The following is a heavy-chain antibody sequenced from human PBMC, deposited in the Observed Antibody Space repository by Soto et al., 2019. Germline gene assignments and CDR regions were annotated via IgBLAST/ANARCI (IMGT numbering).Heavy chain of an antibody. V-gene: IGHV3-15*07. CDR2: IKSKTDGGTT. Sequence: GSLRLSCAASGFTFSNAWMNWVRQAPGKGLEWVGRIKSKTDGGTTDYAAPVKGRFTISRDDSKNTLYLQMNSLKTEDTAVYYCTTSRGTMVRRPIGYWGQGTLVTVSS. D-gene: IGHD3-10*01. CDR1: GFTFSNAW. CDR3: TTSRGTMVRRPIGY. J-gene: IGHJ4*02.